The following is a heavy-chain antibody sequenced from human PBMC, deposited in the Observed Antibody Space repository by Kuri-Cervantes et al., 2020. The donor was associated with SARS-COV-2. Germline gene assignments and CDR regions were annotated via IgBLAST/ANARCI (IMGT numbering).Heavy chain of an antibody. Sequence: SETLSLTCAIYGGSLSGSYWSWIRQSPGKRLEWIGEVNHNGGANYNPSLKSRVTISVDTSKNQFSLKLSSVTAADTAVYYCARQGLDYDFWSGYSGFDYWGQGTLVTISS. J-gene: IGHJ4*02. CDR2: VNHNGGA. CDR1: GGSLSGSY. CDR3: ARQGLDYDFWSGYSGFDY. V-gene: IGHV4-34*01. D-gene: IGHD3-3*01.